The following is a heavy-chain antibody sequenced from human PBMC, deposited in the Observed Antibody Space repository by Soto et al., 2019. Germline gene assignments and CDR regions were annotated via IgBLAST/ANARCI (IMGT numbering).Heavy chain of an antibody. J-gene: IGHJ6*02. CDR1: GYSFTSYW. CDR2: IYPGDSDT. V-gene: IGHV5-51*01. Sequence: GESLKISCKGSGYSFTSYWIGWVGQMPGKGLEWMGIIYPGDSDTRYSPSFQGQVTISADKSISTAYLQWSSLKASDTAMYYCARISGSSGWSFHEGGMDVWGQGTTVTVSS. CDR3: ARISGSSGWSFHEGGMDV. D-gene: IGHD6-19*01.